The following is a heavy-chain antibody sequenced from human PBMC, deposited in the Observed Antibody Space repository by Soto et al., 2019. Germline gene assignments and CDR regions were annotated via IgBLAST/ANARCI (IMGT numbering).Heavy chain of an antibody. J-gene: IGHJ4*02. Sequence: QVQLQESGPGLVKPSGTLSLTCAVSGGSISTSNWWSWDRQPPGKGLEWIGEVYRTGSTNYNPSPESRLTIPVDKSKNQFSLKLTSVTAADTAVYYCARARATIAAAAIFDCWGQGTLVTVSS. V-gene: IGHV4-4*02. D-gene: IGHD6-13*01. CDR3: ARARATIAAAAIFDC. CDR2: VYRTGST. CDR1: GGSISTSNW.